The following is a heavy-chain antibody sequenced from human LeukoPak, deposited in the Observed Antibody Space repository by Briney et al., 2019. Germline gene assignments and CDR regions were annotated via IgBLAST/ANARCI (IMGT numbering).Heavy chain of an antibody. J-gene: IGHJ3*02. CDR2: INNDGSDT. V-gene: IGHV3-74*01. CDR1: GFSFSDHW. CDR3: ARGGTASFDI. Sequence: PGGSLTLSCAASGFSFSDHWMHWVRQAPGKGLVWVSRINNDGSDTPYADSVEGRFTISRNNARNTLYLQMDSLRAEDTAVYYCARGGTASFDIWGQGTMVTVSS.